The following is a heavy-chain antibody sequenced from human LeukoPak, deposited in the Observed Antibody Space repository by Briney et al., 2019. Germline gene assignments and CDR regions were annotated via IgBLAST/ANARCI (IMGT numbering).Heavy chain of an antibody. V-gene: IGHV4-4*07. Sequence: PSETLXLTCTVSGGSISSYYWSWIRQPAGKGLEWIGRIYTSGSTNYNPSLKSRVTISVETSKNQFSLKLSSVTAADTAVYYCARGDVAAILAYWGQGTLVTVSS. CDR1: GGSISSYY. CDR2: IYTSGST. D-gene: IGHD2-15*01. J-gene: IGHJ4*02. CDR3: ARGDVAAILAY.